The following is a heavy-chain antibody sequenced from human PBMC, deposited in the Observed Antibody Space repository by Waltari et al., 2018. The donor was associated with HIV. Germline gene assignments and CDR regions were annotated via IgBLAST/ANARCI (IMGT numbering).Heavy chain of an antibody. CDR1: GFTFGDYA. Sequence: EVQLVESGGGLVQPGKSLRLSCAASGFTFGDYAMHCVRQAPGXXPGLVSGISWNSNSIFYVDSVNGRFTISRDNAKNSLYLQMHSLRPEDTAVYYCAKDRFDSSNYADFWGQGTLVIVSS. CDR2: ISWNSNSI. CDR3: AKDRFDSSNYADF. V-gene: IGHV3-9*01. D-gene: IGHD3-9*01. J-gene: IGHJ4*02.